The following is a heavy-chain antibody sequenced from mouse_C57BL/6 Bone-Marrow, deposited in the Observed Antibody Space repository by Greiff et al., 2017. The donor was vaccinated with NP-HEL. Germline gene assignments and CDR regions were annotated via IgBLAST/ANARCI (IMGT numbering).Heavy chain of an antibody. CDR2: INYDGSST. J-gene: IGHJ2*01. D-gene: IGHD1-1*01. V-gene: IGHV5-16*01. CDR3: ARGYYYGSSWDY. Sequence: EVMLVESEGGLVQPGSSMKLSCTASGFTFSDYYMAWVRQVPEKGLEWVANINYDGSSTYYLDSLKSRFIISRDNAKNILYLQMSSLKSEDTATYYCARGYYYGSSWDYWGQGTTRTVSS. CDR1: GFTFSDYY.